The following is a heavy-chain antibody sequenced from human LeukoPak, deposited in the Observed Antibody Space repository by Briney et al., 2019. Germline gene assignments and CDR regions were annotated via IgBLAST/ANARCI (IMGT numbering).Heavy chain of an antibody. D-gene: IGHD3-3*01. Sequence: SETLSLTCAVYGGSFGGYYWSWIRQPPGKGLEWIGEINHSGSTNYNPSLKSRVTISVDTSKNQFSLKLSSVTAADTAVYYCARERRITIFGVVLGSSWFDPWGQGTLVTVSS. CDR2: INHSGST. V-gene: IGHV4-34*01. CDR1: GGSFGGYY. J-gene: IGHJ5*02. CDR3: ARERRITIFGVVLGSSWFDP.